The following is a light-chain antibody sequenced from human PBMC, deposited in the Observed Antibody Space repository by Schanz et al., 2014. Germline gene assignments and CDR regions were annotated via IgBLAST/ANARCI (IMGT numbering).Light chain of an antibody. Sequence: DIQMTQSPSTLSASVGDRVTLTCRASQSISTWLAWYQQKPGKAPKLLIYDAFSLGSAVPSRFSGSGSGTEFTLTISSLQPDDFATYFCQQANTFPFTFGPGTKVDIK. V-gene: IGKV1-5*01. CDR3: QQANTFPFT. J-gene: IGKJ3*01. CDR2: DAF. CDR1: QSISTW.